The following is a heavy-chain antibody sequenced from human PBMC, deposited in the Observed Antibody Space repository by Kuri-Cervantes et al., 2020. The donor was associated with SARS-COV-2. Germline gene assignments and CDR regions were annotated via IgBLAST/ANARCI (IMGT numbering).Heavy chain of an antibody. CDR3: ARRGIAARLVFDY. CDR2: INPNSGGT. D-gene: IGHD6-6*01. Sequence: ASVKVSCKASGYTFTGYYMHWVRQAPGQGLEWMGWINPNSGGTNYAQKFQGRVTMTRDTSISTAYMELSRLRSDDTAVYYCARRGIAARLVFDYWGQGTLVTVS. J-gene: IGHJ4*02. V-gene: IGHV1-2*02. CDR1: GYTFTGYY.